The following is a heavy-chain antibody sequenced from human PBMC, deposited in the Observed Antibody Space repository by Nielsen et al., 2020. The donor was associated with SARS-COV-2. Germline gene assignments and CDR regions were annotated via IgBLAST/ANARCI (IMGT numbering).Heavy chain of an antibody. CDR2: ISSSSSYT. CDR1: GFTFSDSY. Sequence: GGSLRLSCAASGFTFSDSYMSWIRQAPGKGLEWISYISSSSSYTNYADSLKGRVTISRDNSKNTLYLQMNSLRAEDTAIYYCAGDGGGGYDIREGFDYWGQGTLVTVSS. D-gene: IGHD3-9*01. J-gene: IGHJ4*02. V-gene: IGHV3-11*06. CDR3: AGDGGGGYDIREGFDY.